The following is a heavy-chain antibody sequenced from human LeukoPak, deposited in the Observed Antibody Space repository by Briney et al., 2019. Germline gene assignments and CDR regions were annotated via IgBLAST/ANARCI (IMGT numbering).Heavy chain of an antibody. J-gene: IGHJ6*03. CDR3: ARLGYDSSELDYDYYYIDV. CDR1: GDTFSNYA. V-gene: IGHV1-69*13. CDR2: IIPVFAIA. Sequence: GASVTVSCKASGDTFSNYAISWVRQAPGQGLEWMAVIIPVFAIADSAQKFQGRVTITADESTSTVYMEMSSLTSEDTAVYYCARLGYDSSELDYDYYYIDVWGKGTTVTVSS. D-gene: IGHD3-22*01.